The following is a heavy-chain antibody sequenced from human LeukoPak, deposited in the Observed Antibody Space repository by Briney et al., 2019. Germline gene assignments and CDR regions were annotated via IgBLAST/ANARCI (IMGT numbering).Heavy chain of an antibody. CDR3: ARDVNWFDP. Sequence: GASVTVSCKASGGTFSSYAISWVRQAPGQGLERMGRIIPILGIANYAQKFQGRVTITADKSTSTAYMELSSLRSEDTAVYYCARDVNWFDPWGQGTLVTVSS. CDR1: GGTFSSYA. J-gene: IGHJ5*02. CDR2: IIPILGIA. V-gene: IGHV1-69*04.